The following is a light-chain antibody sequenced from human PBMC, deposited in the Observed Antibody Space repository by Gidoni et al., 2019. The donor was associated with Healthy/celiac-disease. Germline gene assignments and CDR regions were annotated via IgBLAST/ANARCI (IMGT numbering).Light chain of an antibody. CDR1: QSVSSS. CDR2: GAS. CDR3: QQYNNWPPYT. J-gene: IGKJ2*01. V-gene: IGKV3-15*01. Sequence: EIVMTQSPATLSVSRGERATLSGRASQSVSSSLAWYQQKPGQAPRLLIYGASTRATGIPARFSGSGSGTEFTLTISSLQSEDFAVYYCQQYNNWPPYTFGQGTKLEIK.